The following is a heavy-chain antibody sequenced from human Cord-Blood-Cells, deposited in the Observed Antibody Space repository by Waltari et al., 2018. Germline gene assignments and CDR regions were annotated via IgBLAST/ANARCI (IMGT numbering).Heavy chain of an antibody. CDR1: GYTFTSYG. Sequence: QVQLVQSGAEVKKPGASVKVSCKASGYTFTSYGISWVRQAPGQGLEWMGWNRAENVNTNYGQKLQGRVTMTTDTSTSTADMELRSLRSDDTAVYYWARGYSSSSHPWEYWGQGTLVTVSS. V-gene: IGHV1-18*01. D-gene: IGHD6-6*01. CDR2: NRAENVNT. CDR3: ARGYSSSSHPWEY. J-gene: IGHJ4*02.